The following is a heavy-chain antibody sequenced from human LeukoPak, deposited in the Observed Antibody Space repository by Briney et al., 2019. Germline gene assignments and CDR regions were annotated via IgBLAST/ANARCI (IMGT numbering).Heavy chain of an antibody. CDR2: IIPMFGTA. V-gene: IGHV1-69*13. D-gene: IGHD6-13*01. CDR1: GGTFSNYA. Sequence: ASVKVSCKASGGTFSNYAISWVRQAPGQGLEWMGGIIPMFGTAYYAQKFQGRITVTADESTTTAYMEVTSLKSDDTAVYYCAREDSEYSTSAGGTYWGPGTLVTVSS. CDR3: AREDSEYSTSAGGTY. J-gene: IGHJ4*02.